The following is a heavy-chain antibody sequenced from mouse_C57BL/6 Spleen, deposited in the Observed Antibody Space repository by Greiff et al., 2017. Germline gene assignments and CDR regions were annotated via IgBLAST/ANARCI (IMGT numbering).Heavy chain of an antibody. D-gene: IGHD3-1*01. CDR2: IDPSDSET. J-gene: IGHJ1*03. CDR1: GYTFTSYW. CDR3: ARSGGHLWYFDV. Sequence: QVQLQQPGAELVRPGSSVKLSCKASGYTFTSYWMHWVKQRPIQGLEWIGNIDPSDSETHYNQKFKDKATLTVDKSSSTAYMQLSSLTSEDSAVYYCARSGGHLWYFDVWGTGTTVTVS. V-gene: IGHV1-52*01.